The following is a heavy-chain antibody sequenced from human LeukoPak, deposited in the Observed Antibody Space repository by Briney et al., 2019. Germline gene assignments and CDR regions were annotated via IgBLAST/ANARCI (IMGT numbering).Heavy chain of an antibody. V-gene: IGHV1-18*01. CDR1: GYPFTTYG. J-gene: IGHJ5*02. Sequence: ASVTVSCKASGYPFTTYGIDWVRQAPGQGLEWMGWISTYNGDTNYAQKFQGRVTMTTDTSTNTAYIELRSLTSDDTAAYYCAREWWGYDVLTGDNWFDPWGQGTLVIVSS. CDR3: AREWWGYDVLTGDNWFDP. CDR2: ISTYNGDT. D-gene: IGHD3-9*01.